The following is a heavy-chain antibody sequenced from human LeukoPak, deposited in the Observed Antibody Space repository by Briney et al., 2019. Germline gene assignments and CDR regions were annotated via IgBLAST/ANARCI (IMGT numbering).Heavy chain of an antibody. CDR1: GFTFSSYA. J-gene: IGHJ5*02. V-gene: IGHV3-23*01. CDR2: ISGSGGST. CDR3: AKGRSGSYYKGFDP. Sequence: GGSLRLSCAAPGFTFSSYAMSWVRQAPGKGLEWVSAISGSGGSTYYADSVKGRFTISRDNSKNTLYLQMNSLRAEDTAVYYCAKGRSGSYYKGFDPWGQGTLVTVSS. D-gene: IGHD3-10*01.